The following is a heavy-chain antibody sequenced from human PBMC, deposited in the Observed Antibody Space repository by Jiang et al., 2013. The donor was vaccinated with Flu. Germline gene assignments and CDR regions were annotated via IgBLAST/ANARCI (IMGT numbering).Heavy chain of an antibody. Sequence: QTLSLTCSISGDSVSSNTAAWNWIRQSPSRGLEWLGRTFYRSNWNNDYAVSVKSRIMINADPSKNQFSLQLFSVTPEDTAIYYCARDGEAAPGPNWFDSWGQGTLVTVSS. J-gene: IGHJ5*01. CDR2: TFYRSNWNN. V-gene: IGHV6-1*01. D-gene: IGHD3-3*01. CDR1: GDSVSSNTAA. CDR3: ARDGEAAPGPNWFDS.